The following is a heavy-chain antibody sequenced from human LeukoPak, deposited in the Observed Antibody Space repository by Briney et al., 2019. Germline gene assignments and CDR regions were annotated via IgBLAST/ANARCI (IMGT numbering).Heavy chain of an antibody. J-gene: IGHJ4*02. Sequence: GGSLRLSCAASGFTFSSYEMNWVRQAPGKGLEWVTGINWNGGSTGYADSVKGRFTISRDNAKNSLYLQMNSLRAEDTALYYCARVLSIFGVVPPQHSFDYWGQGTLVTVFS. CDR2: INWNGGST. CDR1: GFTFSSYE. V-gene: IGHV3-20*04. D-gene: IGHD3-3*01. CDR3: ARVLSIFGVVPPQHSFDY.